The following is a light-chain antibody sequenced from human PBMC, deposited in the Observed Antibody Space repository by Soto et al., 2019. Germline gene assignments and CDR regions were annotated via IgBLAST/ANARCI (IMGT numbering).Light chain of an antibody. Sequence: AIRMTQSPSSFSASTGDRVTITCRASQGISSYLAWYQQKPGKAPKLLIYAASTLQSGVPSRFSGSGSGTDFTLTSIGLQSEDFATFYCQQYYSYPLTFGPGTKVDIK. CDR1: QGISSY. V-gene: IGKV1-8*01. CDR2: AAS. J-gene: IGKJ3*01. CDR3: QQYYSYPLT.